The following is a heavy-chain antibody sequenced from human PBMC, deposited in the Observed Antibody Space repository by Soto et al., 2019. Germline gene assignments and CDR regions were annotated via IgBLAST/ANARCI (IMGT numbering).Heavy chain of an antibody. V-gene: IGHV4-59*01. CDR1: GGSISSYY. J-gene: IGHJ4*02. Sequence: SETLSLTCTVSGGSISSYYWSWIRQPPGKGLEWIGYIYYSGSTNYNPSLKSRVTISVDTSKNQFSLKLSSVTAADTAVYYCARAIADEVWSGQNDRYFDYWGQGTLVTVSS. D-gene: IGHD3-3*01. CDR2: IYYSGST. CDR3: ARAIADEVWSGQNDRYFDY.